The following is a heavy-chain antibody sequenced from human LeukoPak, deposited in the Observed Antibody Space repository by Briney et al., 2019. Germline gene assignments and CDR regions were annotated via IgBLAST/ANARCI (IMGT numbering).Heavy chain of an antibody. CDR2: INPNSGGT. J-gene: IGHJ4*02. Sequence: ASVKVSCKASGYTFTGYYVHWVRQAAGQGLEWIGCINPNSGGTNYAQKFQGRVTMTRDTSISTAYMELSRLRSDDTAVYYCASDIRGGYCSGGVDYWGQGTLVTVSS. V-gene: IGHV1-2*02. CDR3: ASDIRGGYCSGGVDY. D-gene: IGHD2-2*03. CDR1: GYTFTGYY.